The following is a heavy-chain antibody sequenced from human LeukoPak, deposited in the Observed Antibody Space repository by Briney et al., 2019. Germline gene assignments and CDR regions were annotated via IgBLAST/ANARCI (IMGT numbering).Heavy chain of an antibody. CDR3: ARDFSIWESYTLGY. J-gene: IGHJ4*02. CDR1: GFTFSSYE. Sequence: GGSLRLSCAASGFTFSSYEMNWVRQAPGKGLEWVSYISSSGTTIYYGDSVEGRFTISRDSAKNSLFLQMNSLRAEDTAVYYCARDFSIWESYTLGYWGQGTLVTVSS. V-gene: IGHV3-48*03. CDR2: ISSSGTTI. D-gene: IGHD6-13*01.